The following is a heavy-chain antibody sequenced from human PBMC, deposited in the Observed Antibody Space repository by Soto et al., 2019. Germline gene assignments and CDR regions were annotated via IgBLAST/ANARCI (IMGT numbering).Heavy chain of an antibody. V-gene: IGHV3-15*07. J-gene: IGHJ5*02. D-gene: IGHD2-21*01. CDR1: GFTFSNAW. Sequence: GGSLRLSCVASGFTFSNAWMNWVRQAPGKGLEWVGRIKSKTDGGTTDYAAPVKGRFTISRDDSKNTLYLQMNSLKTEDTAVYYCTTDTLHMLPNWFDPWGQGTLVTVSS. CDR3: TTDTLHMLPNWFDP. CDR2: IKSKTDGGTT.